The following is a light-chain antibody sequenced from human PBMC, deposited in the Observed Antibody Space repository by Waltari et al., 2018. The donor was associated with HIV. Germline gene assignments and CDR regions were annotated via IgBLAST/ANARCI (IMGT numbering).Light chain of an antibody. CDR3: YSTDSSGKGV. J-gene: IGLJ3*02. CDR1: ILPCKN. V-gene: IGLV3-10*01. CDR2: EGY. Sequence: SYELTQPPSVSVSPGQTARIPCSGGILPCKNPFCYQQKAGQAPVAVIYEGYKRPSGNPGRFSGSRAGTMATSTSSVAQVEDEGDYYCYSTDSSGKGVFGGGTKLTVL.